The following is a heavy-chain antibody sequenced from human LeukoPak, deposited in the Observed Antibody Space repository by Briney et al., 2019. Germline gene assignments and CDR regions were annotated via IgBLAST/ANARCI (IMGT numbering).Heavy chain of an antibody. CDR3: AHTHYYGSGLDH. CDR1: GFSLNTLGAG. J-gene: IGHJ5*02. CDR2: IFWDDDK. Sequence: GPTLVKPTQTLTLTCTFSGFSLNTLGAGVAWIRQPPEKALEWLALIFWDDDKRYSPSLKSRLTLTKDTSKSQVVLTMTHMDPVDTGTYYCAHTHYYGSGLDHWGQGTLVTVSS. V-gene: IGHV2-5*02. D-gene: IGHD3-10*01.